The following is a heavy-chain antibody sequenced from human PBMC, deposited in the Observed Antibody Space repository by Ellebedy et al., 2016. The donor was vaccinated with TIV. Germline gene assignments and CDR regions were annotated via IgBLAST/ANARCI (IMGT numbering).Heavy chain of an antibody. J-gene: IGHJ3*02. D-gene: IGHD4-23*01. CDR2: ISSSSSTI. CDR1: GFTFSSYS. V-gene: IGHV3-48*02. Sequence: GESLKISXAASGFTFSSYSMNWVRQAPGKGLEWVSYISSSSSTIYYADSVKGRFTISRDNAKNSLYLQMSSLRDEDTAVYYCARPYGGKLGDAFDIWGQGTMVTVSS. CDR3: ARPYGGKLGDAFDI.